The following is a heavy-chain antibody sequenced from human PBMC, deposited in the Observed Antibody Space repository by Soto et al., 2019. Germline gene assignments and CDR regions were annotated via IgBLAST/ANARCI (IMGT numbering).Heavy chain of an antibody. J-gene: IGHJ5*02. V-gene: IGHV1-69*12. D-gene: IGHD3-10*01. CDR1: GGTFSSYA. CDR2: IIPIFGPA. CDR3: VLEASGISPFRFDP. Sequence: QVQLVQSGAEVKKPGSSVKVSCKASGGTFSSYAISWVRQAPGQGLEWMGGIIPIFGPASFAQKFQGRVTITADESTSTAYMELSSLRSEDTAVYHCVLEASGISPFRFDPWGQGTLVIVSS.